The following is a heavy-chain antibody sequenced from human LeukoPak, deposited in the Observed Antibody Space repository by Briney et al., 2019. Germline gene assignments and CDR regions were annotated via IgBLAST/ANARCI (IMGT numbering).Heavy chain of an antibody. V-gene: IGHV3-21*01. Sequence: GGSLRLSCAASGFTFSSYSMNWVRQAPGKGLEWVSSISSGSSYIYYADSVKGRFTISRDNAKNSLYLQMNSLRAEDTAVYYCATSSDYDILTGYLIGYYYMDVWGKGTTVTVSS. CDR3: ATSSDYDILTGYLIGYYYMDV. J-gene: IGHJ6*03. CDR1: GFTFSSYS. D-gene: IGHD3-9*01. CDR2: ISSGSSYI.